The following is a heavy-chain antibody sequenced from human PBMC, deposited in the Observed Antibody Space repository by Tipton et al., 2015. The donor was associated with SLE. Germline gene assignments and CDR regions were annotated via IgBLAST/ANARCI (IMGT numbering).Heavy chain of an antibody. V-gene: IGHV4-34*01. CDR1: GGSFSGYY. CDR3: ASRTTSWFDP. D-gene: IGHD1-1*01. J-gene: IGHJ5*02. Sequence: TLSLTCAVYGGSFSGYYWSWIRQPPGKGLEWIGEINHSGSTNYSPSLKSRVTISVDTSKNQFSLKLNSVTAADTAVYYCASRTTSWFDPWGQGTLVTVSS. CDR2: INHSGST.